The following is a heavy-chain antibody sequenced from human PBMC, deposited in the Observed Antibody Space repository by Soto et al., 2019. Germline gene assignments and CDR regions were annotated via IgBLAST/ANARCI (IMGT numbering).Heavy chain of an antibody. J-gene: IGHJ5*02. CDR3: ARGSYYYDSSGYYRNWFDP. Sequence: ASVKVSCKASGYTFTSYGISWVRQAPGQGLEWMGWISAYNGNTNYAQKLQGRVTMTTDTSTSTAYMELRSLRSDDTAVYYCARGSYYYDSSGYYRNWFDPWGQGTLVTSPQ. V-gene: IGHV1-18*01. CDR1: GYTFTSYG. CDR2: ISAYNGNT. D-gene: IGHD3-22*01.